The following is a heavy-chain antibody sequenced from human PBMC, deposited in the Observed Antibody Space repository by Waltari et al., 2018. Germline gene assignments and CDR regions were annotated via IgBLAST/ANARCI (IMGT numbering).Heavy chain of an antibody. D-gene: IGHD4-17*01. CDR3: ARHESAHYGGFDS. J-gene: IGHJ4*02. V-gene: IGHV4-38-2*01. Sequence: QVQLQESGPGLVKPSETLSLTCAVAGDSITSASYWGWIRRPPGKGLEWIGYVYHFGSSSYNPSLKSRVTMSVDTSKRQFSLNLSSVTAADTAVYYCARHESAHYGGFDSWGRGTLVTVSA. CDR1: GDSITSASY. CDR2: VYHFGSS.